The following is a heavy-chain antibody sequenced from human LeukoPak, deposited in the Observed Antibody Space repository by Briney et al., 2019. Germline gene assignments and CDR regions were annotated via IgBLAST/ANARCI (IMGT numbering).Heavy chain of an antibody. D-gene: IGHD3-22*01. CDR2: IYYSGST. V-gene: IGHV4-61*01. Sequence: PSETLSLTCTVSGGSVSSGSHYWSWIRQPPGKGLEWIGYIYYSGSTNHTPSLKSRVTISVDTSENQFSLKLSSVTAADTAVYYCARDRYYYDSGSYFYFDLWGRGTLVTVSS. CDR1: GGSVSSGSHY. CDR3: ARDRYYYDSGSYFYFDL. J-gene: IGHJ2*01.